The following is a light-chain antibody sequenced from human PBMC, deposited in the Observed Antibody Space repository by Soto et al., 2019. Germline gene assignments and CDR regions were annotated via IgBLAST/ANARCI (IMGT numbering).Light chain of an antibody. CDR1: SSDVGGYNY. J-gene: IGLJ1*01. Sequence: QSVLTQPPSASGSPGQSVTISCTGTSSDVGGYNYVSWYQQHPGKAPKIMIYEVNKRPSGVPDRFWGSKSGNTASLTISGLQAEDEAEYPCCSSPGTYSVLGTGTKVTVL. CDR2: EVN. CDR3: CSSPGTYSV. V-gene: IGLV2-11*01.